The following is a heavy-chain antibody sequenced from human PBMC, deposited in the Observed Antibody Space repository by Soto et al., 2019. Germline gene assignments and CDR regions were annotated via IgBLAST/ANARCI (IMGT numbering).Heavy chain of an antibody. D-gene: IGHD1-26*01. V-gene: IGHV3-23*01. CDR3: ARDDGALYSGSYYHDY. Sequence: EVQLLESGGGLVQPGGSLRLSCAASGFIFSDYGMSWVRQAPGKGLEWVSLINGYGGGIYYADSVKGRFTISRDNSKNTLFLQMNSLRGEDTAVYYCARDDGALYSGSYYHDYWGQGTLVTVSS. CDR2: INGYGGGI. J-gene: IGHJ4*02. CDR1: GFIFSDYG.